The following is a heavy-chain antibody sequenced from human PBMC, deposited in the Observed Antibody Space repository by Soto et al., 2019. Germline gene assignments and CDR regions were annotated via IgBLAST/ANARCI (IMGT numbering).Heavy chain of an antibody. Sequence: QLQLQESGSGLVKPSLTLSLTCAVSGGSINTATHSGSWIRQPPGKGLEWIGYIYHSGSTYYNPSVKDRVPIAIDKSNNRFSRGLSSVTAADTGVYYCARGGGVTTTGDDYWGQGILVTVSS. J-gene: IGHJ4*02. CDR2: IYHSGST. V-gene: IGHV4-30-2*01. D-gene: IGHD3-16*01. CDR3: ARGGGVTTTGDDY. CDR1: GGSINTATHS.